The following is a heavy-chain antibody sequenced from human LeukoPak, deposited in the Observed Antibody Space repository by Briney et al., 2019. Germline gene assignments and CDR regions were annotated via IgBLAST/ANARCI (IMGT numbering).Heavy chain of an antibody. D-gene: IGHD2-8*01. CDR3: ARGRGNCTNGVCYSQNHDY. CDR2: INHSGST. Sequence: SETLSLTCAVYGGSFSGYYWSWIRQPPGKGLEWIGEINHSGSTNYNPSLKSQVTISVDTSKNRFSLKLGSVTAADTAVYYCARGRGNCTNGVCYSQNHDYWGQGTLVTVSS. J-gene: IGHJ4*02. CDR1: GGSFSGYY. V-gene: IGHV4-34*01.